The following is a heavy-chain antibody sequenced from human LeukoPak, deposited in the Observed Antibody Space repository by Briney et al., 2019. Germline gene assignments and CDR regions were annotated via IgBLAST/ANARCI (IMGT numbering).Heavy chain of an antibody. D-gene: IGHD2-2*01. CDR2: ISAYSGNT. J-gene: IGHJ6*02. V-gene: IGHV1-18*01. CDR1: GYTFTSYG. CDR3: ARDQIVVVSYYGMDV. Sequence: ASVKVSCKASGYTFTSYGISWVRQAPGQGLEWMGWISAYSGNTNYAQKLQGRVTMTTDTSTSTAYMELRSLRSDDTAVYYCARDQIVVVSYYGMDVWGQGTTVTVSS.